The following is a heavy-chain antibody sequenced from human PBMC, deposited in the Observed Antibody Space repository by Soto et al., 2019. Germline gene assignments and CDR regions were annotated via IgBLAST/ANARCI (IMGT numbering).Heavy chain of an antibody. Sequence: QVQLQESGPGLVKPSETLSLTCSVSGGSISRYYWSWIRQPPGKGLDWIGYIYYSGSTNYNPSLKSLVTISVDTSKNQFSLKLSSVTAADTAVYYCARVWGGAFDIWGQGTMVTVSS. V-gene: IGHV4-59*01. CDR1: GGSISRYY. J-gene: IGHJ3*02. CDR2: IYYSGST. D-gene: IGHD3-10*01. CDR3: ARVWGGAFDI.